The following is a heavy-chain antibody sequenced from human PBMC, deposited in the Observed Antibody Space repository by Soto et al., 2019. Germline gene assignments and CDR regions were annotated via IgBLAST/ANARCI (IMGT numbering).Heavy chain of an antibody. CDR3: ARDQGPYGRYDYGY. Sequence: EVHLLESGGDLVQPGGSLRLSCAASGFTFSSYAMTWVRQAPGKGLEWVSAIGGNGDNTYYADSVKGRFTISRDNSKNTLYLQMNSLRAEDTAVYYYARDQGPYGRYDYGYCGQGTLVTVSS. D-gene: IGHD5-12*01. J-gene: IGHJ4*02. CDR2: IGGNGDNT. CDR1: GFTFSSYA. V-gene: IGHV3-23*01.